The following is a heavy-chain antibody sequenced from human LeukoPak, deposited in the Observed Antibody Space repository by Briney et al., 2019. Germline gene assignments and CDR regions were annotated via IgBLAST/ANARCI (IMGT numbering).Heavy chain of an antibody. CDR3: AKASYNDFWSGFSGFDP. D-gene: IGHD3-3*01. CDR1: GFTFSSYA. V-gene: IGHV3-23*01. Sequence: GGSLRLSCAASGFTFSSYAMSWVRQAPGKGLEWVSAISGSGGSTYYADSVKGRFTISRDNSKNTLYLQMNSLRADDTAVYYCAKASYNDFWSGFSGFDPWGQGTLVTVSS. CDR2: ISGSGGST. J-gene: IGHJ5*02.